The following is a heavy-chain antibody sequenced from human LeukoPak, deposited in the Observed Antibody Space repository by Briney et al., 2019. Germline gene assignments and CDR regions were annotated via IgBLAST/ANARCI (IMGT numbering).Heavy chain of an antibody. J-gene: IGHJ4*02. V-gene: IGHV3-21*01. Sequence: GGSLRLSCAASGFTFSIYSMNWVRQAPGKGLEWLSSITSSSNYIYYADSVKGRFTISRDNVQNSLYLQMNSLRAEDTAMYYCARDRGYFENWGQGTLVTVSS. CDR2: ITSSSNYI. CDR3: ARDRGYFEN. CDR1: GFTFSIYS.